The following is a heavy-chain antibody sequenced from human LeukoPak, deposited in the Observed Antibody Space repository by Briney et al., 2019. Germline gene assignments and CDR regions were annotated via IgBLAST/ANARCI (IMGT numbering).Heavy chain of an antibody. J-gene: IGHJ4*02. Sequence: GGSLRFSCAASGFTFSSYGMHWVRQAPGKGLEWVAFIRYDGSNQYYADSMKGRFTISRDNSKNTLYLQMNSLRAEDTAVFYCAKDTHYFDWLFDYWGQGTLVTVSS. CDR2: IRYDGSNQ. V-gene: IGHV3-30*02. CDR3: AKDTHYFDWLFDY. D-gene: IGHD3-9*01. CDR1: GFTFSSYG.